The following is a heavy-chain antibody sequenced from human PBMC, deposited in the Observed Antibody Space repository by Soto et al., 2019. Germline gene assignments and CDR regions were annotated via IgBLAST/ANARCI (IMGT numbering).Heavy chain of an antibody. Sequence: EVQLVESGGGLVQPGGSLKLSCAASGFTFSGSAMHWVRQASGKGLEWVGRIRSKANSYATAYAASVKGRFTISRDDSKNTAYLQMNSLKTEDPAVYYCTRPPGSSYWGQGTLVTVSS. J-gene: IGHJ4*02. V-gene: IGHV3-73*02. CDR2: IRSKANSYAT. CDR1: GFTFSGSA. CDR3: TRPPGSSY.